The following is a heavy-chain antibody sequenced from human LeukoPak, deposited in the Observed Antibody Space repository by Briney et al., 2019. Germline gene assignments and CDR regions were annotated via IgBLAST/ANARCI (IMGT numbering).Heavy chain of an antibody. J-gene: IGHJ6*03. D-gene: IGHD6-6*01. CDR3: AKDLDSSWSPYYMDV. Sequence: GGSLRLSCAASGFTFSSYAMSWVRQAPGKGLEWVSGISGSGGSTYYADSVKGRFTISRDNSKNTLYLQMNSLRAEDTAVYYCAKDLDSSWSPYYMDVWGKGTTVTVSS. CDR1: GFTFSSYA. V-gene: IGHV3-23*01. CDR2: ISGSGGST.